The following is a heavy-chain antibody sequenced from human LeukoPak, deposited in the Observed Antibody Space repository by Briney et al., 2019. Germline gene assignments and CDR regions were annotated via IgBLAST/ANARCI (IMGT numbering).Heavy chain of an antibody. Sequence: GGSLRLSCAASGFTFSSYAMHWVRQAPGKGLEYVSAISSNGGSTYYANSVKGRFTISRDNSKNTLYLQMGSLRAEDMAVYYCARLGYCSSTSCPKNYYMDVWDKGTTVTVSS. V-gene: IGHV3-64*01. CDR2: ISSNGGST. D-gene: IGHD2-2*01. CDR1: GFTFSSYA. J-gene: IGHJ6*03. CDR3: ARLGYCSSTSCPKNYYMDV.